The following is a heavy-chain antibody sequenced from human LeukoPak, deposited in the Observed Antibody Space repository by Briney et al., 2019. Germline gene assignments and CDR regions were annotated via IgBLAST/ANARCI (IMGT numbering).Heavy chain of an antibody. CDR2: ISSSVTTM. CDR1: GFTFSNYE. D-gene: IGHD3-22*01. Sequence: PGGSLRLSCADSGFTFSNYEMNWVRQAPGKGLEWVSYISSSVTTMYYEDSVKGRFTISRDNAKNSLYLQMNSLRAEDTAVYYCARDVVITSPLGYYHYGMDVWGQGTTVTVSS. CDR3: ARDVVITSPLGYYHYGMDV. V-gene: IGHV3-48*03. J-gene: IGHJ6*02.